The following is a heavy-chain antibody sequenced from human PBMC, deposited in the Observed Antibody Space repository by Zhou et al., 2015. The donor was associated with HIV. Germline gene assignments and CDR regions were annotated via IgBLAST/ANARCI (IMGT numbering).Heavy chain of an antibody. J-gene: IGHJ6*02. CDR3: ARDRGGATRPDWRYFDV. CDR2: IIPILGTA. CDR1: GGSFSTYG. Sequence: QVQLEQSGAEVKKPGSSVKVSCKASGGSFSTYGISWVRQAPGQGLEWMGGIIPILGTADYAQKFQGRVTITADSSTSTAYVEVRSLKSEDTAFYYCARDRGGATRPDWRYFDVWGQGTTVTVSS. D-gene: IGHD6-6*01. V-gene: IGHV1-69*06.